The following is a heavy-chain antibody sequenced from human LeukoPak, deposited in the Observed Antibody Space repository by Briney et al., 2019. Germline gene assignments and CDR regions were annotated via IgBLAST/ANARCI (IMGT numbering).Heavy chain of an antibody. CDR2: IKQDGSQK. J-gene: IGHJ4*02. CDR1: GFTFSDYW. CDR3: AITPKVVTPSS. Sequence: PGGSLRLSCATSGFTFSDYWMTWVRQAPGKGLEWVANIKQDGSQKYYVDSVKGRFTISRDNAKKSVYLQMNSLRAEDTAVYYCAITPKVVTPSSWGQGTLVTVSS. D-gene: IGHD4-23*01. V-gene: IGHV3-7*01.